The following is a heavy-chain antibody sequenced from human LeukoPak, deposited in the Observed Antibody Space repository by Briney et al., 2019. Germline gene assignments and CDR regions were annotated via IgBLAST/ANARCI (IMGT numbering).Heavy chain of an antibody. CDR2: INPSGGST. V-gene: IGHV1-46*01. Sequence: ASVTVSFKAPGYTFTSYYMHWVRQAPGQGLAWMGIINPSGGSTSYAQKFQGRDSMTRDTTTSTGYMELRSLRAEGTAVYYCARESSGWYCVAYWSQGTLVTVSS. CDR1: GYTFTSYY. CDR3: ARESSGWYCVAY. D-gene: IGHD6-19*01. J-gene: IGHJ4*02.